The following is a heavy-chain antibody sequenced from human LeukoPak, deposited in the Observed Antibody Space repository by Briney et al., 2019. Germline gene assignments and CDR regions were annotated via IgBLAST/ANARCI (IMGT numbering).Heavy chain of an antibody. CDR3: TTDVGYCSSTSCLYFDY. CDR2: IKSKTDGGTT. Sequence: GGFLRLSCAASGFTFSNAWMSWVRQAPGKRLEWVGRIKSKTDGGTTDYAAPVKGRFTISRDDSKNTLYLQMNSLKTEDTAVYYCTTDVGYCSSTSCLYFDYWGQGTLVTVSS. CDR1: GFTFSNAW. V-gene: IGHV3-15*01. J-gene: IGHJ4*02. D-gene: IGHD2-2*01.